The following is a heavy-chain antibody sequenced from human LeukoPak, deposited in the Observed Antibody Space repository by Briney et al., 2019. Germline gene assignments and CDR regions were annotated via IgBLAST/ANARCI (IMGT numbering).Heavy chain of an antibody. CDR3: AKDRWLGEEVGATIDY. D-gene: IGHD1-26*01. J-gene: IGHJ4*02. CDR2: ISNSGRTI. V-gene: IGHV3-11*04. CDR1: GFTFSEHY. Sequence: PGGSLRLSCAASGFTFSEHYMSWIRQAPGKGLAWVSYISNSGRTIYYADSVKGRFTISRGDAENSLYLQMNSLRAEDTAVYYCAKDRWLGEEVGATIDYWGQGTLVTVSS.